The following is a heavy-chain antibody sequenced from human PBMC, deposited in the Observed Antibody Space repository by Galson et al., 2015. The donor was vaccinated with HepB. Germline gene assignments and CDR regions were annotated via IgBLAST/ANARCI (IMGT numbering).Heavy chain of an antibody. CDR3: AKDSGYSYGYFDY. J-gene: IGHJ4*02. CDR1: GFTSSSYG. CDR2: ISYDGSNK. D-gene: IGHD5-18*01. Sequence: SLRLSCAASGFTSSSYGMHWVRQAPGKGLEWVAVISYDGSNKYYADSVKGRFTISRDNSKNTLYLQMNSLRAEDTAVYYCAKDSGYSYGYFDYWGREPWSPSPQ. V-gene: IGHV3-30*18.